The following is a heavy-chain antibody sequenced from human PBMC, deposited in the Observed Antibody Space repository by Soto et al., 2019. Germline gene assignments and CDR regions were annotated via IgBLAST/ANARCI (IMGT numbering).Heavy chain of an antibody. Sequence: DVQLVESGGGLVQPGRSLRLSCAASGFTFDDYAMHWVRQAPGKGLEWVSGISWNSGSIGYADSVKGRFTISRDNAKNSLYLQMNSLRAEDTALYYCAKDKGLYYDSGPTDYWGQGTLVTVSS. CDR2: ISWNSGSI. V-gene: IGHV3-9*01. CDR1: GFTFDDYA. CDR3: AKDKGLYYDSGPTDY. J-gene: IGHJ4*02. D-gene: IGHD3-22*01.